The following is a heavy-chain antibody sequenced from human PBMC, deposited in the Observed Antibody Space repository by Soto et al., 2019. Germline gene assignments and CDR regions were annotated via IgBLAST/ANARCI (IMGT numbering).Heavy chain of an antibody. CDR3: ARVGPYCGGDCYSPPP. Sequence: SETLSLTCTVSGYSIRNGYYWGWIRQPPGKGLEWIGTIYHSGSTYYNPSLKSRVTVSVDASENHFSLKLSSVTAADTAVYYCARVGPYCGGDCYSPPPWGQGTLVTVSS. D-gene: IGHD2-21*02. CDR2: IYHSGST. J-gene: IGHJ5*02. V-gene: IGHV4-38-2*02. CDR1: GYSIRNGYY.